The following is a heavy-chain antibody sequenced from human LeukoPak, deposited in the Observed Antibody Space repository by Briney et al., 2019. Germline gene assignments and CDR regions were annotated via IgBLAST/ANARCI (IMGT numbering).Heavy chain of an antibody. CDR1: GFTFDDYG. D-gene: IGHD3-3*01. Sequence: GGSLRLSCAASGFTFDDYGMSWVRQAPGKGLEWVSGINWNGGSTGYADSVKGRFTISRDNAKNSLYLRMNSLRAEDTALYYCARGTLSSSIFGVVSLGWFDPWGQGTLVTVSS. J-gene: IGHJ5*02. CDR3: ARGTLSSSIFGVVSLGWFDP. CDR2: INWNGGST. V-gene: IGHV3-20*04.